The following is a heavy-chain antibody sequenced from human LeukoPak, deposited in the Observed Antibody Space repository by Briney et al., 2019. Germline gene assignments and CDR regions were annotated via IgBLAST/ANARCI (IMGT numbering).Heavy chain of an antibody. CDR1: GGSISSYY. CDR3: ARTQPRSITIFGRDYYYYMDV. CDR2: IYYSGST. Sequence: ASETLSLTCTVSGGSISSYYWSWIRQPPGKGLEWIGYIYYSGSTNYNPSLKSRVTISVDTSKNQFSLKLSSVTAADTAVYYCARTQPRSITIFGRDYYYYMDVWGKGTTVTISS. V-gene: IGHV4-59*01. D-gene: IGHD3-9*01. J-gene: IGHJ6*03.